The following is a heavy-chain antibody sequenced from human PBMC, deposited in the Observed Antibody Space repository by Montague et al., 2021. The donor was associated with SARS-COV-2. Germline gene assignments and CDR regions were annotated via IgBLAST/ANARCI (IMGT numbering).Heavy chain of an antibody. Sequence: TLSLTCTVSGGSISSGGYYWSWIRQHPGKGLEWIVYIYYSGSTXYNPSLKSRVTISVDTSKNQFSLKLSSVTAADTAVYYCAREPESTITIFGVVSRYGMDVWGQGTTVTVSS. V-gene: IGHV4-31*03. CDR1: GGSISSGGYY. J-gene: IGHJ6*02. CDR2: IYYSGST. CDR3: AREPESTITIFGVVSRYGMDV. D-gene: IGHD3-3*01.